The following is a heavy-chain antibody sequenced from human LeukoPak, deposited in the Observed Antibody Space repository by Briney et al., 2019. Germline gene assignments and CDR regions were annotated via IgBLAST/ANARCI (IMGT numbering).Heavy chain of an antibody. CDR2: IYSGGST. V-gene: IGHV3-66*01. CDR3: ARGDYYDSSGYYFLDY. J-gene: IGHJ4*02. Sequence: PGGSLRLSCAASGFTFSSYAMSWVRQAPGKGLEWVSVIYSGGSTYYADSVKGRFTISRDNSKNTLYLQMNSLRAEDTAVYYCARGDYYDSSGYYFLDYWGQGTLVTVSS. CDR1: GFTFSSYA. D-gene: IGHD3-22*01.